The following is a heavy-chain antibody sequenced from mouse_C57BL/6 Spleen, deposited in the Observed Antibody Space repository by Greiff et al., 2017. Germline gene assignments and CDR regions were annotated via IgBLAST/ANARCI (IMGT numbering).Heavy chain of an antibody. CDR3: ARGGFTTR. D-gene: IGHD1-1*01. CDR2: INPNNGGT. V-gene: IGHV1-26*01. J-gene: IGHJ4*01. CDR1: GYTFTDYY. Sequence: EVQLQQSGPELVKPGASVKISCKASGYTFTDYYMNWVKQSHGKSLEWIGDINPNNGGTSYNQKFKGKATLTVDKSSSTAYMELRSLTSEDSAVYYCARGGFTTRWGQGTSVTVSS.